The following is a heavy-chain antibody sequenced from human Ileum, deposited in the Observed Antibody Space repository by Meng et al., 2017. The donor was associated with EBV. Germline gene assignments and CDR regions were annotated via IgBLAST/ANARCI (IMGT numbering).Heavy chain of an antibody. Sequence: HLEDTAPGMWSLWETLSTTCTVSGGSVATTRDNWSWLRLPTGRDLEWIGCIDYSGSAKYNPSLQSRVDMSVDTSKNHFSLKLRSVTAADTGLYYCARGSTFILVDWGQGTLVTVSS. V-gene: IGHV4-61*03. J-gene: IGHJ4*02. CDR1: GGSVATTRDN. D-gene: IGHD3-22*01. CDR2: IDYSGSA. CDR3: ARGSTFILVD.